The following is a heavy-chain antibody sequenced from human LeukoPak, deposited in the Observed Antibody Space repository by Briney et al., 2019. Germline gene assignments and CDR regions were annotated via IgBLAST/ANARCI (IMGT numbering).Heavy chain of an antibody. CDR3: AKDMRGGELLHGMDV. CDR1: GFTFSSYG. D-gene: IGHD3-10*01. CDR2: ISYDGSNK. Sequence: GGSLRLSCAASGFTFSSYGMHWVRQAPGKGLEWVAVISYDGSNKYYADSVKGRFTISRDNSKNTLYLQMNSLRAEDTTVHYCAKDMRGGELLHGMDVWGQGTTVTVSS. V-gene: IGHV3-30*18. J-gene: IGHJ6*02.